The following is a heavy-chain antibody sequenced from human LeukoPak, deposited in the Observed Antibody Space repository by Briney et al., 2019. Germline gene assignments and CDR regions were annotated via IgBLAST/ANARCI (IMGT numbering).Heavy chain of an antibody. J-gene: IGHJ4*02. V-gene: IGHV4-39*01. CDR1: GGSISSSSYY. Sequence: PSETLSLTCTVSGGSISSSSYYWGWICQPPGKGLEWIGSIYYSGSTYYNPSLKSRVTISVDTSKNQFSLKLSSVTAADTAVYYCAKGSGSPPYFDSWGQGTLVTVSS. D-gene: IGHD3-10*01. CDR3: AKGSGSPPYFDS. CDR2: IYYSGST.